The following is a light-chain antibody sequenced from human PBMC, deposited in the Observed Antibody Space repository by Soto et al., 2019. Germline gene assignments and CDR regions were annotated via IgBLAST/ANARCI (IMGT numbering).Light chain of an antibody. J-gene: IGLJ1*01. CDR1: SSNIGAGYD. CDR3: QAYDGSLSGYV. V-gene: IGLV1-40*01. Sequence: QRVTISCAGSSSNIGAGYDVHWYQQVPGAAPKILIYANTNRPSGVPDRFSGSKSGTSASLAIAGLQAEDEADYHCQAYDGSLSGYVFGSGTKVTV. CDR2: ANT.